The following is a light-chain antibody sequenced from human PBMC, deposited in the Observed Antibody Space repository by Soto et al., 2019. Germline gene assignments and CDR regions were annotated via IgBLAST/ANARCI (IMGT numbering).Light chain of an antibody. V-gene: IGKV1-39*01. CDR1: QTVATS. CDR2: AAS. Sequence: DIQMTQSPSSLSASVGDRVTITCRASQTVATSLSWYQQKPGKAPKLLIYAASTLQSGVPSRFSGSGSATGFTLTINSLQPEDFGSYYCQQSWCSPFTFGQGTKLEIK. J-gene: IGKJ2*01. CDR3: QQSWCSPFT.